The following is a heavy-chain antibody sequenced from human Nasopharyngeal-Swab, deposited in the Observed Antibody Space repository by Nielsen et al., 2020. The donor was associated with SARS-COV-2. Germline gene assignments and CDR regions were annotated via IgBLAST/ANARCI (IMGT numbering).Heavy chain of an antibody. J-gene: IGHJ3*02. Sequence: GGSLRLSCAASGFTFSSYEMNWVRQAPGKGLEWVSYISSSGSTIYYADSVKGRFTISRDNAKNLLYLQMNSLRAEDTAVYYCAGSGDFTPLNAFDIWGQGTMVTVSS. D-gene: IGHD4-17*01. CDR1: GFTFSSYE. CDR2: ISSSGSTI. V-gene: IGHV3-48*03. CDR3: AGSGDFTPLNAFDI.